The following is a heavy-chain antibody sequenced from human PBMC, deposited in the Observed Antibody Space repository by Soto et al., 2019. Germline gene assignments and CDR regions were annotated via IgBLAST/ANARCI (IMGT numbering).Heavy chain of an antibody. CDR1: GFTFSRYS. Sequence: AGGGLRISCATSGFTFSRYSMNWGRQAPGEGLEWVSSISSSSSYIYYADSVKGRFTISRDNAKNSLYLQMNSLRAEDTAVYYCARDPSAGELSPYYFDYWGQGTLVTVSS. CDR2: ISSSSSYI. J-gene: IGHJ4*02. CDR3: ARDPSAGELSPYYFDY. V-gene: IGHV3-21*01. D-gene: IGHD3-16*02.